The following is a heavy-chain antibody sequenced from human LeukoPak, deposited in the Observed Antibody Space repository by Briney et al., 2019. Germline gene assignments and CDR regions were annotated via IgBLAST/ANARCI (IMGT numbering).Heavy chain of an antibody. V-gene: IGHV1-69*06. CDR3: ARSLIFNVEMATVYYMDV. CDR1: GGTFSSYA. Sequence: ASVKVSCKASGGTFSSYAISWVRQAPGQGLEWMGGIIPIFGTANYAQKFQGRVTITADKSTSTAYMELNSLRAEDTAVYYCARSLIFNVEMATVYYMDVWGKGTTVTISS. CDR2: IIPIFGTA. J-gene: IGHJ6*03. D-gene: IGHD5-24*01.